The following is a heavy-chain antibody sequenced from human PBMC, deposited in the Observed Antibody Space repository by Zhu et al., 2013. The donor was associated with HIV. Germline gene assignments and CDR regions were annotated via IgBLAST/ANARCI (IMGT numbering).Heavy chain of an antibody. J-gene: IGHJ3*02. CDR2: IIPIFGTA. V-gene: IGHV1-69*01. CDR1: GGTFSSYA. Sequence: QVQLVQSGAEVKKPGSSVKVSCKASGGTFSSYAISWVRQAPGQGLEWMGGIIPIFGTANYAQKFQGRVTITADESTSTAYMELSSLRPEDTAVYYCARDQVAYCGGDLLQGCVLIIWGQGTMVTSLQ. CDR3: ARDQVAYCGGDLLQGCVLII. D-gene: IGHD2-21*02.